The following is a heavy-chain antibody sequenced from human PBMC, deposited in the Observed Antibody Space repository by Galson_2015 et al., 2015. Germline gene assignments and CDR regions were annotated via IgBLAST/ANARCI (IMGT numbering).Heavy chain of an antibody. CDR2: IKSKTDGGTT. CDR3: TTDSTVTTSLDY. CDR1: GFTSSNAW. Sequence: SLRLSCAASGFTSSNAWMSWVRQAPGKGLEWVGRIKSKTDGGTTDYAAPVKGRFTISRDDSKNTLYLQMNSLKTEDTAVYYCTTDSTVTTSLDYWGQGTLVTVSS. V-gene: IGHV3-15*01. J-gene: IGHJ4*02. D-gene: IGHD4-17*01.